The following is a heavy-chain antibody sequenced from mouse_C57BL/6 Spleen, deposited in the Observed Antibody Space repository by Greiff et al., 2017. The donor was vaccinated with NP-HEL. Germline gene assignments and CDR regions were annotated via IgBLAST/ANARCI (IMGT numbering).Heavy chain of an antibody. J-gene: IGHJ2*01. CDR2: ISYDGSN. CDR3: ASLLGSSYYFDY. Sequence: EVQLQESGPGLVKPSQSLSLTCSVTGYSITSGYYWNWIRQFPGNKLEWMGYISYDGSNNYNPSLKNRISITRDTSKNQFFLKLNSVTTEDTATYYCASLLGSSYYFDYWGQGTTLTVSS. CDR1: GYSITSGYY. V-gene: IGHV3-6*01. D-gene: IGHD1-1*01.